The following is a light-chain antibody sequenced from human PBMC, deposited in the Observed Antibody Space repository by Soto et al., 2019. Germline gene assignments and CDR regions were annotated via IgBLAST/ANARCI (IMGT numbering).Light chain of an antibody. CDR1: QRISSY. CDR2: AAS. V-gene: IGKV1-39*01. J-gene: IGKJ2*01. Sequence: DIPMTQSPSSLSASVGDRVTITCRASQRISSYLNWYQQKPGKAPKLLIYAASSLQSGVPSGFSGSGSGTDFTLTISSLQPEDSATYYCQQSYKTPYTFGQGTKLEIK. CDR3: QQSYKTPYT.